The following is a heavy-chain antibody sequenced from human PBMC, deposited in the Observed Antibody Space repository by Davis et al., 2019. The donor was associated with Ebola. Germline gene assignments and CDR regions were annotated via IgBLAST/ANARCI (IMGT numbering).Heavy chain of an antibody. J-gene: IGHJ4*02. Sequence: SQTLSLTCGISGDSVSNDYTAWNWIRQSPSRGLEWLGRTYYRSKWYNDYAVSVKSRITFNSDTSKNQFSLQLNSVTPEDTAVYYCARGRSWPLDSWGQGTLVTVSS. D-gene: IGHD6-13*01. CDR1: GDSVSNDYTA. V-gene: IGHV6-1*01. CDR3: ARGRSWPLDS. CDR2: TYYRSKWYN.